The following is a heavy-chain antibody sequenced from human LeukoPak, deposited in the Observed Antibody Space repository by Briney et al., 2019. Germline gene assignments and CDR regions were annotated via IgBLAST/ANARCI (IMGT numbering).Heavy chain of an antibody. D-gene: IGHD6-13*01. J-gene: IGHJ6*02. V-gene: IGHV4-4*07. CDR1: GGSSSSYD. CDR3: ATRGDTSSARGYYAMDV. CDR2: IYSSGYT. Sequence: SETLSLTCAVTGGSSSSYDWSWIRQPAGKGLEWIGRIYSSGYTNYNPSLKSRVTMSVDTSKNQFSLKVSSVTAAYTAVYYCATRGDTSSARGYYAMDVWGQGTTVTVSS.